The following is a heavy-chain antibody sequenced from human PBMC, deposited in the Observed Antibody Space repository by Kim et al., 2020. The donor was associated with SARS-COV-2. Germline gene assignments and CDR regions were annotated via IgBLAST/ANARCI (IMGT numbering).Heavy chain of an antibody. V-gene: IGHV3-64D*06. CDR3: VGYGRNYGAVL. Sequence: GGSLRLSCSASGFTFSDYAIHWVRRAPGKGLQYVSATTRDGDGSFYADSVKDRFSIFRDNSKNTLFLQMSGLRIEDMAMYYCVGYGRNYGAVLWGEGTLV. CDR1: GFTFSDYA. CDR2: TTRDGDGS. D-gene: IGHD1-7*01. J-gene: IGHJ4*02.